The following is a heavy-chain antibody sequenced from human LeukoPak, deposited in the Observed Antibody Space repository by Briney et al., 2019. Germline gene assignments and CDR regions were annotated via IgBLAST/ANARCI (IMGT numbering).Heavy chain of an antibody. Sequence: GESLKISCKGSGYSFTNYWIGWVRQTPGKGLEWMGIIYPGDSDTRYSPSFQGQVTISADKSISTAYLQWSSLKASDTAMYYCARAPDLDIVEVYDAFDIWGQGTMVTVSS. CDR2: IYPGDSDT. CDR3: ARAPDLDIVEVYDAFDI. V-gene: IGHV5-51*01. J-gene: IGHJ3*02. D-gene: IGHD2-2*01. CDR1: GYSFTNYW.